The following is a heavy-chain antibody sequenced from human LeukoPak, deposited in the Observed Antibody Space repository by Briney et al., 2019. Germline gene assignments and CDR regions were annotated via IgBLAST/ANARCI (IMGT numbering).Heavy chain of an antibody. D-gene: IGHD3-10*01. CDR1: GCSISSYY. Sequence: SETLSLTCTVSGCSISSYYWSWIRQPPGKGLEWFGYIYYSGSTNYSPSLKSRVTISVDTSKNQFSLKLSSVTAADTAVYYCARGKMVRGVSLDYWGQGTLVTVSS. V-gene: IGHV4-59*01. CDR3: ARGKMVRGVSLDY. CDR2: IYYSGST. J-gene: IGHJ4*02.